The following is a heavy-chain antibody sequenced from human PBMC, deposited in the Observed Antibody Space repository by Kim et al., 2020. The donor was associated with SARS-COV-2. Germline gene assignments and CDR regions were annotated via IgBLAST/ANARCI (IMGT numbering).Heavy chain of an antibody. CDR1: TDSFSAYY. J-gene: IGHJ4*02. CDR3: ARSEGRASWHQFDY. Sequence: SETLSLTCTVSTDSFSAYYWSWIRQIPGKGLEWIGYIFYSGSTNYNPSLKSRATISWDTSRNQFSLDLTSVTQADTAVYYCARSEGRASWHQFDYWGQGVLATLSS. CDR2: IFYSGST. V-gene: IGHV4-59*01.